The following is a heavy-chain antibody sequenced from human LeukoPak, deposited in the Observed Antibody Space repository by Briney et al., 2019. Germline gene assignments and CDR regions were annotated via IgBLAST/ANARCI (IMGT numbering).Heavy chain of an antibody. CDR2: IYYTGDT. D-gene: IGHD2-21*02. Sequence: TSETLSLTCTVPGGSISTYYWSWVRQPPGKGLEWIGYIYYTGDTRSNPPLKSRVTLLVDTPKNQFSLRLTSVTAADTAVYYCARHQRGFCDGGDCPYYFDHWGLGTLVTVSS. CDR1: GGSISTYY. CDR3: ARHQRGFCDGGDCPYYFDH. J-gene: IGHJ4*02. V-gene: IGHV4-59*08.